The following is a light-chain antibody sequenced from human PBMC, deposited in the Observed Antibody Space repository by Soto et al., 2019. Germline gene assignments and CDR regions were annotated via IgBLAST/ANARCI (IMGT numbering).Light chain of an antibody. V-gene: IGLV2-14*01. CDR2: EIN. Sequence: QSALTQPASVSGSPGQSITISCTGAASDIGGYHYVSWYQHHPGKAPKLIIYEINGRPSGVSNRFSGSKSGRTASLTISGLQPEDEADYYCSSYAGSNYYVFGTGTKVTVL. CDR1: ASDIGGYHY. CDR3: SSYAGSNYYV. J-gene: IGLJ1*01.